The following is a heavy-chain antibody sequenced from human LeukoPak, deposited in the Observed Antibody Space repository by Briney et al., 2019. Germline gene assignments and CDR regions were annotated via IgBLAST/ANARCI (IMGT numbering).Heavy chain of an antibody. CDR1: GGSVSSYY. D-gene: IGHD6-19*01. J-gene: IGHJ4*02. CDR2: IYIRGAT. Sequence: SETLSLTCTISGGSVSSYYWNWIRQPAGEGREGLGHIYIRGATNYNPSVKSRVTMSVDTSKNQFSLKVSSVTAADTAVYYCARGHNSGWRNFDYWGQGTLVTVSS. V-gene: IGHV4-4*07. CDR3: ARGHNSGWRNFDY.